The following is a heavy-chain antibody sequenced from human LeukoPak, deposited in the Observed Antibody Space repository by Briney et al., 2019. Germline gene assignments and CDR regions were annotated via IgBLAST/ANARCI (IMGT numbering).Heavy chain of an antibody. CDR1: GASISSNNW. Sequence: SGTLSLTCAVSGASISSNNWWNWARQPPGKGLEWIGEIYHSGSTNYSPSLKSRITISVDKSKNHFSLKLTSVTAADTAIYYCAAAAVAVDYWGQGTLVTVSS. CDR3: AAAAVAVDY. D-gene: IGHD6-19*01. CDR2: IYHSGST. V-gene: IGHV4-4*02. J-gene: IGHJ4*02.